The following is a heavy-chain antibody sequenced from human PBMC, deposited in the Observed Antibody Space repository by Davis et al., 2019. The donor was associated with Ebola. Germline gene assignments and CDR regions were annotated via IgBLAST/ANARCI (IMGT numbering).Heavy chain of an antibody. Sequence: PSETLSLTCTVSGGSISSYYWSWIRQPPGKGLEWIGYIYYSGSTNYNPSLKSRVTISVDTSKNQFSLKLSSVTAADTAVYYCASLGYSSGGDAFDIWGQGTMVTVSS. V-gene: IGHV4-59*08. CDR2: IYYSGST. D-gene: IGHD6-19*01. CDR1: GGSISSYY. CDR3: ASLGYSSGGDAFDI. J-gene: IGHJ3*02.